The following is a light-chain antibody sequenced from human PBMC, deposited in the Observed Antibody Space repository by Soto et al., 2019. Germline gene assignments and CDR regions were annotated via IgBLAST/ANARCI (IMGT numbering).Light chain of an antibody. CDR1: TSDVDI. CDR2: EVT. J-gene: IGLJ1*01. Sequence: QSVLTQPASVSGSPGQSITISCTGTTSDVDIVSWYQQHPGKAPKLMIYEVTNRPSGVSNRFSGSKSGNTASLTISGLQAEDEADYYCSSYTRSNTLEVFGTGTKLTVL. V-gene: IGLV2-14*01. CDR3: SSYTRSNTLEV.